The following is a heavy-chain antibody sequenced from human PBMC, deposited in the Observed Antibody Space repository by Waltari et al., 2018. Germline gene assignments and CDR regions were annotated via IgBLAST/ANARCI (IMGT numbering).Heavy chain of an antibody. D-gene: IGHD4-17*01. Sequence: QTQLQESGPGLVTPSETLSLTCTVPGGSISTNYNWGWIRQPPGKGLEWMGNMQYRGSTFYNQSLKSRVTISLDTSKNQFSLRLSSVGAADTAVYFCGRIAFGDDGGYFQHWGQGTLVTVSS. J-gene: IGHJ1*01. CDR3: GRIAFGDDGGYFQH. V-gene: IGHV4-39*01. CDR1: GGSISTNYN. CDR2: MQYRGST.